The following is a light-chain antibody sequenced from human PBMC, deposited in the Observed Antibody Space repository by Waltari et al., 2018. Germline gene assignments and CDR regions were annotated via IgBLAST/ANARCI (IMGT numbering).Light chain of an antibody. V-gene: IGLV8-61*01. CDR3: ALYMGSGIWV. Sequence: QTVVTQEPSLSVSPGGTVTLTCALSSCSLSTTSYPTWSQQTPGQAPRTLVYKATARSSGVPGRFSASILGNTAALTITGAQADDESDYYCALYMGSGIWVFGGGTRLTVL. CDR2: KAT. CDR1: SCSLSTTSY. J-gene: IGLJ3*02.